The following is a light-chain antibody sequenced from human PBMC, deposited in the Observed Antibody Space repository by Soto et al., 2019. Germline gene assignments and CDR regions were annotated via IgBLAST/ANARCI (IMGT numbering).Light chain of an antibody. V-gene: IGKV1-5*03. Sequence: DIQMTQSPSTLSASLGDRVTITCRASQTIIRRLSCYQHKPEKPTKLLIYKASTVENGLPSSFSASGSRTEFTLTISSLQPDDFATYYCQHYDNLPITFGQGTRLEI. J-gene: IGKJ5*01. CDR3: QHYDNLPIT. CDR2: KAS. CDR1: QTIIRR.